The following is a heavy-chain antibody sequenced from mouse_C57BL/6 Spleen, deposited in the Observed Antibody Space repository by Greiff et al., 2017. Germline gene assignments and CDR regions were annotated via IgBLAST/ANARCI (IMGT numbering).Heavy chain of an antibody. CDR3: ARSITTASRGFDY. D-gene: IGHD1-2*01. J-gene: IGHJ2*01. CDR2: INPSSGYT. CDR1: GYTFTSYT. V-gene: IGHV1-4*01. Sequence: VKLMESGAELARPGASVKMSCKASGYTFTSYTMHWVKQRPGQGLEWIGYINPSSGYTKYNQKFKDKATLTADKSSSTAYMQLSSLTSEDSAVYYCARSITTASRGFDYWGQGTTLTVSS.